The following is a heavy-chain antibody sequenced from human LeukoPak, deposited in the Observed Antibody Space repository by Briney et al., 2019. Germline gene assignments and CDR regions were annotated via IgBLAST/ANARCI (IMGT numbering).Heavy chain of an antibody. D-gene: IGHD6-6*01. CDR3: ARDSSHYLGSSDY. V-gene: IGHV3-23*01. Sequence: GGSLRLSCAASGFTFSSYWMHWVRQAPGKGLVWVSVISESGDVTHYADSMKGRFTISRDNTKNTLNLQMNGLRDEDTAIYYCARDSSHYLGSSDYWGQGALVTVSS. CDR1: GFTFSSYW. J-gene: IGHJ4*02. CDR2: ISESGDVT.